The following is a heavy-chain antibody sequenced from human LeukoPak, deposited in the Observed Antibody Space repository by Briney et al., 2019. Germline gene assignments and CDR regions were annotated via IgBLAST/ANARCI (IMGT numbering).Heavy chain of an antibody. CDR2: IRSKANSYAT. CDR1: GFTFSGSA. CDR3: TRHSSGWNYYYYMDV. J-gene: IGHJ6*03. D-gene: IGHD6-19*01. V-gene: IGHV3-73*01. Sequence: GGSLRLSCAASGFTFSGSALHWVRQASGKGLEWVGRIRSKANSYATAYAASVKGRFTISRDDSKNTAYLQMNSLKTEDTAVYYCTRHSSGWNYYYYMDVWGKGTTVTVSS.